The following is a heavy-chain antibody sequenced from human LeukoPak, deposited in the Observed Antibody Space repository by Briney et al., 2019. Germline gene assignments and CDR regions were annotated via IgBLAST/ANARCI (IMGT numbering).Heavy chain of an antibody. J-gene: IGHJ4*02. CDR2: IYHSGST. CDR1: GGSISSVGYY. CDR3: ATSGERGLYSSSWDY. Sequence: PSQTLSLTCTVSGGSISSVGYYWSWIRQPPGKGLEWIGYIYHSGSTYYNPSLKSRVTISVDRSKNQFSLKLSSVTAADTAVYYSATSGERGLYSSSWDYWGQGTLVTVSS. D-gene: IGHD6-13*01. V-gene: IGHV4-30-2*01.